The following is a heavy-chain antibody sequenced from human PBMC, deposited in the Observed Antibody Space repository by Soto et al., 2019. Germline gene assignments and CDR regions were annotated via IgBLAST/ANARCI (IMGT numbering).Heavy chain of an antibody. CDR3: ATDPGRVWYKSGY. CDR1: GYTFTSYA. CDR2: INAGNGNT. V-gene: IGHV1-3*01. D-gene: IGHD1-1*01. Sequence: GASVKVSCKASGYTFTSYAMHWVRQAPGQRLEWMGWINAGNGNTKYSQKFQGRVTMTEDTSTGTAYMELSSLRSEDTAVYYCATDPGRVWYKSGYWGQGTLVTVSS. J-gene: IGHJ4*02.